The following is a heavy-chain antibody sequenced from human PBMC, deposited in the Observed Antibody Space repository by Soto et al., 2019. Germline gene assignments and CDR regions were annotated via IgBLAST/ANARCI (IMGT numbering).Heavy chain of an antibody. J-gene: IGHJ3*02. CDR3: AKDLGFAGYCSSTSCYVDAFDI. V-gene: IGHV3-23*01. D-gene: IGHD2-2*01. CDR1: GFTFSSYA. Sequence: GGSLRLSCAASGFTFSSYAMSWVRQAPGKGLEWVSAISGSGGSTYYADSVKGRFTISRDNSKNTLYLQMNSLRAEDTAVYYCAKDLGFAGYCSSTSCYVDAFDIWGQGTMVTVSS. CDR2: ISGSGGST.